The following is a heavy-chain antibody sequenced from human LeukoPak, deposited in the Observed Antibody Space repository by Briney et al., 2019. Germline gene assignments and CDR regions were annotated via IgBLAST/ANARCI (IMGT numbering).Heavy chain of an antibody. CDR2: IYYSGST. CDR1: GGSFSGYY. CDR3: ARRAYSSGFDYIDY. Sequence: SETLSLTCAVYGGSFSGYYWSWIRQPPGKGLEWIGSIYYSGSTYFNPSLKSRVTISVDTSKNQFSLKLSSVIAADTAVYYCARRAYSSGFDYIDYWGQGTLVTVSS. J-gene: IGHJ4*02. V-gene: IGHV4-34*01. D-gene: IGHD6-19*01.